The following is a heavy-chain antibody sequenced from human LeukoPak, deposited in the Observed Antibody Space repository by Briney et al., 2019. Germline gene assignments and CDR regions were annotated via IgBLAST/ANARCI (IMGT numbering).Heavy chain of an antibody. J-gene: IGHJ4*02. V-gene: IGHV1-24*01. D-gene: IGHD3-22*01. CDR2: FDTEDGET. CDR1: GYTLTEFS. Sequence: ASVKVSCKVSGYTLTEFSMHWVRQAPGKGLEWMGRFDTEDGETIYAQTFQGRVTMTEDTATDTAYMDLSSLRSEDTAVYYCAITREYYPDSSGYVDYWGQGTLVTVSS. CDR3: AITREYYPDSSGYVDY.